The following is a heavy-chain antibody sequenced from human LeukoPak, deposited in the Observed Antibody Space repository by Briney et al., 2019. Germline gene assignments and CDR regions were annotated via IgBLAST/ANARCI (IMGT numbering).Heavy chain of an antibody. CDR3: ARGGHCSGGSCYRGSDP. J-gene: IGHJ5*02. CDR2: INHSGST. V-gene: IGHV4-34*01. Sequence: PSETLSLTCAVYGGSFSGYYWSWIRQPPGKGLEWIGEINHSGSTNYNPSLKSRVTISVDTPKNQFSLKLSSVTAADTAVYYCARGGHCSGGSCYRGSDPWGQGTLVTVSS. D-gene: IGHD2-15*01. CDR1: GGSFSGYY.